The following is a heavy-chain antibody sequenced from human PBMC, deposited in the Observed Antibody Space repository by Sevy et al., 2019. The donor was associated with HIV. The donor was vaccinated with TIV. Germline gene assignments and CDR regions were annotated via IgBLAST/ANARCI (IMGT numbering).Heavy chain of an antibody. CDR3: AREGAGGFDY. CDR1: GFTFSGYW. V-gene: IGHV3-7*01. Sequence: GGSLRLSCAASGFTFSGYWMSWVRQAPGMGLQWVANIKQDGSKNEFVDSVKGRFTISGDNPKNSLYLQMNSLRAEDTAVYYCAREGAGGFDYWGQGTLVTVSS. CDR2: IKQDGSKN. J-gene: IGHJ4*02. D-gene: IGHD2-15*01.